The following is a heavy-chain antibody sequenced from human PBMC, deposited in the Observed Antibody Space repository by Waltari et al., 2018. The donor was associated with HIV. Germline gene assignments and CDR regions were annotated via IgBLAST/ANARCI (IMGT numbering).Heavy chain of an antibody. Sequence: QVQLVQSGAEVKKPGASVKVSCKASGYTFTSYDINWVRQATGQGLEWMGWMNPNSGNTGYAQKFQGRVTMTRNTSISTAYMELSSLRSEDTAVYYCARGIWERGVTSLYYFDYWGQGTLVTVSS. J-gene: IGHJ4*02. D-gene: IGHD1-26*01. CDR1: GYTFTSYD. V-gene: IGHV1-8*01. CDR2: MNPNSGNT. CDR3: ARGIWERGVTSLYYFDY.